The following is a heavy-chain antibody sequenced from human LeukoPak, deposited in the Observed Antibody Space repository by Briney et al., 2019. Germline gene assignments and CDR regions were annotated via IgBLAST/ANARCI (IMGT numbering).Heavy chain of an antibody. CDR2: INHSGST. J-gene: IGHJ4*02. Sequence: SESLSLTCAVYGGSFSGYYWSWIRQPPGKGLEWIGEINHSGSTNYNPSLKSRVTISVDTSKNQISLKLSSVTAADTAVYYCAREDGDYWGQGTLVTVSS. CDR1: GGSFSGYY. CDR3: AREDGDY. V-gene: IGHV4-34*01.